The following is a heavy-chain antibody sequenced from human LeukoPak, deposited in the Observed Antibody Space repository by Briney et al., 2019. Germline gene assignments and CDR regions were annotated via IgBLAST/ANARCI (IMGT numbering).Heavy chain of an antibody. D-gene: IGHD4-11*01. CDR1: GGSIGSYY. V-gene: IGHV4-59*01. J-gene: IGHJ6*03. CDR3: ARDNSNYYYYYMDV. Sequence: PSETLSLTCTVSGGSIGSYYWSWIRQPPGKGLEWIGYIYYSGSTNYNPSLKSRVTISVDTSKNQFSLKLSSVTAADTAVYYCARDNSNYYYYYMDVWGKGTTVTVSS. CDR2: IYYSGST.